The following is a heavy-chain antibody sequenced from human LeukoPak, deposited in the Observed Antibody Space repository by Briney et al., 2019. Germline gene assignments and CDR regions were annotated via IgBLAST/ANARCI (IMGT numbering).Heavy chain of an antibody. CDR3: ARESSSSWYKGNDY. CDR1: GFTFSSYG. D-gene: IGHD6-13*01. V-gene: IGHV3-30*03. J-gene: IGHJ4*02. CDR2: ISYDGSNK. Sequence: GGSLRLSCAASGFTFSSYGVHWVRQAPGKGLEGVAVISYDGSNKYYADSVKGRFTISRDNAKNSLYLQMNSLRAEDTAVYYCARESSSSWYKGNDYWGQGTLVTVSS.